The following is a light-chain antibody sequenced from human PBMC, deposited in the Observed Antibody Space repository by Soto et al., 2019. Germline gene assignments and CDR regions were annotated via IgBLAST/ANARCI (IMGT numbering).Light chain of an antibody. V-gene: IGKV3-11*01. Sequence: EIVLTQSPATLSLCPGERATLSCRASQNVSSYLAWYQQKPGQAPRLLIYDASNRATGIPARFSGSGSGTDFTLTISSLEPEDFAVYYCQQRSNWPPRITFGQGTRLEIK. CDR1: QNVSSY. J-gene: IGKJ5*01. CDR3: QQRSNWPPRIT. CDR2: DAS.